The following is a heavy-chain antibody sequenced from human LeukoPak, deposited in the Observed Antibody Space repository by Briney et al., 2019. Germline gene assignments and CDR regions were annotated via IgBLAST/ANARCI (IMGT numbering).Heavy chain of an antibody. J-gene: IGHJ5*02. CDR2: ISAYNGNT. CDR3: ARHRGGLWSSTSSNWFDP. V-gene: IGHV1-18*01. CDR1: GYTFTSYG. D-gene: IGHD2-2*01. Sequence: GASVKVSCKASGYTFTSYGISWARQAPGQGLEWMGWISAYNGNTNYAQKLQGRVTMTTDTSTSTAYMELRSLRSDDTAVYYCARHRGGLWSSTSSNWFDPWGQGTLVTVSS.